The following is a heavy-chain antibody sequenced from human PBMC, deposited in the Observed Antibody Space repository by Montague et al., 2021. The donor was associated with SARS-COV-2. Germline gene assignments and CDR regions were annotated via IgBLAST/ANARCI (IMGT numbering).Heavy chain of an antibody. CDR1: GFTVSSTY. D-gene: IGHD3-10*01. V-gene: IGHV3-66*01. CDR3: ARESSQFFGSGPLDY. CDR2: ISSSSVT. J-gene: IGHJ4*02. Sequence: SLSLSCAASGFTVSSTYMNWVRQVPGEGLEWVSSISSSSVTYSADSLKGRFTISRDNSKNTVYLQMNSLRAEDTAVYFCARESSQFFGSGPLDYWSQGSLVTVSS.